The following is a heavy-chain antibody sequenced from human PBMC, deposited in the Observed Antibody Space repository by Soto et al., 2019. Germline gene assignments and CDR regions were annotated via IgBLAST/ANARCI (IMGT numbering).Heavy chain of an antibody. D-gene: IGHD6-19*01. CDR1: GGTFSSYA. CDR2: IIPIFGTA. CDR3: ARANGGSYSSGSNWFDP. V-gene: IGHV1-69*13. J-gene: IGHJ5*02. Sequence: ASVKVSCKASGGTFSSYAISWVRQAPGQGLEWMGGIIPIFGTANYAQKFQGRVTVTADESTSTAYMELSSLRSEDTAVYYCARANGGSYSSGSNWFDPWGQGTLVTVSS.